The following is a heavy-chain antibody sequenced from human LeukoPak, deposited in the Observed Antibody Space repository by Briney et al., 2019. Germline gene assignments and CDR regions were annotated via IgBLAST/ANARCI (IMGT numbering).Heavy chain of an antibody. CDR2: IYYSGST. D-gene: IGHD4-17*01. J-gene: IGHJ4*02. CDR1: GGSISSSSYY. Sequence: PSETLSLTCTVSGGSISSSSYYWGWIRPPPGKGLEWIGSIYYSGSTYYNPSLKSRVTISVDTSKNQFSLKLSSVTAADTAVYYCARHNGDYRYWGQGTLVTVSS. V-gene: IGHV4-39*01. CDR3: ARHNGDYRY.